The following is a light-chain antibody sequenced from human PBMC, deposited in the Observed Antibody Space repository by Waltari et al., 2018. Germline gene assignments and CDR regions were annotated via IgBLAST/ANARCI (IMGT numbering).Light chain of an antibody. V-gene: IGKV1-5*03. Sequence: DIQMTQSPSTLSASVGDRVTITCRASQSISSWLAWYQQKPGKAPKLLIYKASSLESGVPSRCSGSGSGTEFTLTISILEPDEFATYYCQQYNSYSVTFGQGTKVEIK. CDR2: KAS. CDR1: QSISSW. CDR3: QQYNSYSVT. J-gene: IGKJ1*01.